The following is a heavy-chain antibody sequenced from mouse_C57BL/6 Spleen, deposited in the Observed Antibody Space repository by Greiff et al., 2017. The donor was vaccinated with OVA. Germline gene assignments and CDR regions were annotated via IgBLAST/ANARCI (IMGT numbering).Heavy chain of an antibody. V-gene: IGHV1-76*01. D-gene: IGHD3-2*02. CDR3: ARSLSIDSSGRLDY. CDR2: IYPGSGNT. CDR1: GYTFTDYY. J-gene: IGHJ2*01. Sequence: QVQLKQSGAELVRPGASVKLSCKASGYTFTDYYINWVKQRPGQGLEWIARIYPGSGNTYYNEKFKGKATLTAEKSSSTAYMQLSSLTSEDSAVYFCARSLSIDSSGRLDYWGQGTTLTVSS.